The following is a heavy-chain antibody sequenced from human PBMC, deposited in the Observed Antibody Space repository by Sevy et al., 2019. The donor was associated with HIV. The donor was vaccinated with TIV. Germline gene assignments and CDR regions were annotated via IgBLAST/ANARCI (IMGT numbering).Heavy chain of an antibody. CDR1: GFTFSSYW. Sequence: GGSLRLSCAASGFTFSSYWMSWVRQAPGKGLEWVANIKQDGSEKYYVDSVKGRFTISRDNAKNSLYLQMNSLRAEDTAVYYCARERCSGGSCYQLYYYYGMDVWVQGTTVTVSS. D-gene: IGHD2-15*01. CDR3: ARERCSGGSCYQLYYYYGMDV. J-gene: IGHJ6*02. V-gene: IGHV3-7*01. CDR2: IKQDGSEK.